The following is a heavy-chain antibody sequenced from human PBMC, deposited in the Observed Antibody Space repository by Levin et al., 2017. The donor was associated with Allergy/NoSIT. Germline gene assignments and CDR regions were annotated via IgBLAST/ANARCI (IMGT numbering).Heavy chain of an antibody. Sequence: PGGSLRLSCAVSGFTVDRKYMGWVRQAPGKGLEWVSVLYSGGNTYYADSVRGRVTISRDESKNTLFLQMNSLRAEDTATYYCARGQYDFLTGYSPAPAGAFDMWGQGTMVTVSS. CDR2: LYSGGNT. V-gene: IGHV3-66*01. CDR1: GFTVDRKY. CDR3: ARGQYDFLTGYSPAPAGAFDM. D-gene: IGHD3-9*01. J-gene: IGHJ3*02.